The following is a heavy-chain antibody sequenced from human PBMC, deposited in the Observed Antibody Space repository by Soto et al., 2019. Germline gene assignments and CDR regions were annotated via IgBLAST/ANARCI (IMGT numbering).Heavy chain of an antibody. CDR1: GGSVKRGSYS. Sequence: SETLFLTCPISGGSVKRGSYSWSWIRQPPGKGLEWIGYVYHTGRTSYNPSLKSRVSISMDTSKNQFSLNLDSVTAADTAVYFCARDFAYFDSWGQGTLVTVSS. V-gene: IGHV4-61*01. D-gene: IGHD3-3*01. J-gene: IGHJ4*02. CDR3: ARDFAYFDS. CDR2: VYHTGRT.